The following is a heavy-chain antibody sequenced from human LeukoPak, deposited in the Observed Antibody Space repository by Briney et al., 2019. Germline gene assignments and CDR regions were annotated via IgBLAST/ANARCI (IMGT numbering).Heavy chain of an antibody. D-gene: IGHD2-2*01. J-gene: IGHJ3*02. CDR3: ARSRYCSSTSCYLHLADAFDI. V-gene: IGHV4-4*07. Sequence: SETLSLTCTVSGGSISSYYWSWIRQPAGKGLEWIGRIYTSGSTYYNPSLKSRVTVSVDTSKNQFSLKLSSVTAADTAVYYCARSRYCSSTSCYLHLADAFDIWGQGTMVTVSS. CDR1: GGSISSYY. CDR2: IYTSGST.